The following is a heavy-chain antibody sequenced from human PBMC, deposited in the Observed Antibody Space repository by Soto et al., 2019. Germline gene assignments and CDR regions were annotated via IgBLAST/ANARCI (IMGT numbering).Heavy chain of an antibody. J-gene: IGHJ6*02. Sequence: QVQLQESGPGLVKPSQTLSLTCTVSGGSISSGGYFWSWIRQHPGKGLEWIGFIYYSGSTYYNPSPKSRVTISVDPSKNQFSLKLSSVTAADTAVYYCAREGAAPYYYYGMDVWGQGTTVTVSS. CDR1: GGSISSGGYF. CDR2: IYYSGST. CDR3: AREGAAPYYYYGMDV. D-gene: IGHD6-6*01. V-gene: IGHV4-31*03.